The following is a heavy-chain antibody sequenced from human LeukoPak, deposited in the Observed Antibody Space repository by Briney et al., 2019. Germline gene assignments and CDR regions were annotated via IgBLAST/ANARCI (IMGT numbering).Heavy chain of an antibody. D-gene: IGHD3-16*01. J-gene: IGHJ4*02. CDR1: GFNFSYTW. Sequence: GGSLRLSCAASGFNFSYTWMNWVRQAPGKGLEWVGRVKSKNDGGTVDYAATVKGRFTISRDDSRNMLSLQMNSLKAEDTAVYYCTSIVLGGICDHWGQGILVTVSS. CDR2: VKSKNDGGTV. V-gene: IGHV3-15*07. CDR3: TSIVLGGICDH.